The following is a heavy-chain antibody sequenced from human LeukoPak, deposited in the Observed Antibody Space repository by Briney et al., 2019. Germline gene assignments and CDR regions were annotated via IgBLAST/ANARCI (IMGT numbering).Heavy chain of an antibody. J-gene: IGHJ4*02. CDR2: IIPIFGTA. V-gene: IGHV1-69*01. D-gene: IGHD5-12*01. CDR3: ARGPHGYSGYDALDY. CDR1: GGTFSSYA. Sequence: ASVKVSCKASGGTFSSYAISWVRQAPGQGLEWMGGIIPIFGTANYAQKFQGRVTITADESTSTAYIELSSLRSEDTAVYYCARGPHGYSGYDALDYWGQGTLVTVSS.